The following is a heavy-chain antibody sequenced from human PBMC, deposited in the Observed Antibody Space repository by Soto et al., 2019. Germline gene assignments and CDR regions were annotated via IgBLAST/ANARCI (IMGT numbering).Heavy chain of an antibody. CDR3: ARAHYYGSGSYYNEYGMDV. V-gene: IGHV4-34*01. CDR1: GGSFSGYY. D-gene: IGHD3-10*01. CDR2: INHSGST. Sequence: SETLSLTCAVYGGSFSGYYWSWIRQPPGKGLEWIGEINHSGSTNYNPSLKSRVTISVDTSKNQFSLKLSSVTAADTAVYYCARAHYYGSGSYYNEYGMDVWGQGTTVTVSS. J-gene: IGHJ6*02.